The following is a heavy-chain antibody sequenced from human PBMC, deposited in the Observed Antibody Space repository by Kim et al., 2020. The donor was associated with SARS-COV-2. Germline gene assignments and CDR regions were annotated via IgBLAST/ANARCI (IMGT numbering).Heavy chain of an antibody. CDR3: ARPSSPVAGTAAFDI. Sequence: GESLKISCKGSGYSFTSYWIGWVRQMPGKGLEWMGIIYPGDSDTRYSPSFQGQVTISADKSISTAYLQWSSLKASDTAMYYCARPSSPVAGTAAFDIWGQGTMVTVSS. J-gene: IGHJ3*02. V-gene: IGHV5-51*01. CDR2: IYPGDSDT. D-gene: IGHD6-19*01. CDR1: GYSFTSYW.